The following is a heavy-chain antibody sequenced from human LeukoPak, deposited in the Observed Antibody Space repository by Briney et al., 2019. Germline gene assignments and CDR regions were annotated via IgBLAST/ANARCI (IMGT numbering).Heavy chain of an antibody. CDR3: ARDWPTIAAAGTIPEYFQH. J-gene: IGHJ1*01. D-gene: IGHD6-13*01. CDR1: GFTFSAYY. CDR2: ISSGSSYT. Sequence: GGSLRLSCAASGFTFSAYYMSWIRQAPGKGLEWVSYISSGSSYTNYADSVKGRFTISRDNAKNSLYLQMNSLRAEDTAVYYCARDWPTIAAAGTIPEYFQHWGQGTLVTVSS. V-gene: IGHV3-11*05.